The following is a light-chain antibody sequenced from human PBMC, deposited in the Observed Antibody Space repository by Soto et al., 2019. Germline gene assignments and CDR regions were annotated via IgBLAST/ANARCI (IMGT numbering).Light chain of an antibody. V-gene: IGKV1-39*01. Sequence: DIQMTQSPFSLSASVGDTVTVTCRTSQAIMTYLNWYQHRPGQAPKLLIFAASKLEGGEPSRFSGSESETGFTLSIKNLLPEDFAVYICLASSVTQWTFGKWTKV. CDR3: LASSVTQWT. J-gene: IGKJ1*01. CDR2: AAS. CDR1: QAIMTY.